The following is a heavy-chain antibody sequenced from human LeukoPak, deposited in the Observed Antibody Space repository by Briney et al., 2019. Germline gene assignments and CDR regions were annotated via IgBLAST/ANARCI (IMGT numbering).Heavy chain of an antibody. CDR2: INTNAGNP. V-gene: IGHV7-4-1*02. CDR3: AREEWELPAYYYGMDV. CDR1: GYTFTSYA. J-gene: IGHJ6*02. D-gene: IGHD1-26*01. Sequence: ASVKVSCKASGYTFTSYAMNWVRQAPGQGLEWMGWINTNAGNPTYAQGFTGRFVFSLDTSVSTAYLQISSLKAEDTAVYYCAREEWELPAYYYGMDVWGQGTTVTVSS.